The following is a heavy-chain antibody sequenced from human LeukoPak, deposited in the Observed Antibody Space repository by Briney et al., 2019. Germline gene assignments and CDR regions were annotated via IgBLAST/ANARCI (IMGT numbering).Heavy chain of an antibody. CDR2: ISYNGIT. CDR1: GDSIRTNNYF. V-gene: IGHV4-39*01. CDR3: ARRPGHTWDMGNWFDP. Sequence: SETLSLTCSVSGDSIRTNNYFWGWIRQPPGMGLEWIGNISYNGITYYNPSLKSRASVSVDTSKNQFSLNLNSVTAADTAIYYCARRPGHTWDMGNWFDPWGQGTLVTVSS. D-gene: IGHD1-26*01. J-gene: IGHJ5*02.